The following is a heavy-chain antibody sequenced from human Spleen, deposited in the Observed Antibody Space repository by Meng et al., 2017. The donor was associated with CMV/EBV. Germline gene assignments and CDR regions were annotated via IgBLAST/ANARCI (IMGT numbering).Heavy chain of an antibody. Sequence: ASVKVSCKASGYTFTGYYMHWVRQAPGQGLEWMGWINPNSGGTNYAQKFQGRVTMTRDTSLSTAYMELSSLRSEDTAAYYCVRGTGHCSSTSCSSGYWGQGTLVTVSS. J-gene: IGHJ4*02. CDR2: INPNSGGT. CDR1: GYTFTGYY. V-gene: IGHV1-2*02. CDR3: VRGTGHCSSTSCSSGY. D-gene: IGHD2-2*01.